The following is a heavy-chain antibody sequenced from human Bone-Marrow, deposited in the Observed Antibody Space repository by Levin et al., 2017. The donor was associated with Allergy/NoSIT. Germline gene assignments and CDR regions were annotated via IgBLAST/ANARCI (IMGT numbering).Heavy chain of an antibody. J-gene: IGHJ4*02. V-gene: IGHV4-30-4*08. Sequence: SETLSLTCTVSGGSISGGDYYWSWVRQAPGKGLEWLGYKYYSGSAYYNPALTSRISISVDTSNNQFSLNLRSVTAANTAVYYCARVVDGGSGYDHFDYWGQGSLVIVSS. CDR1: GGSISGGDYY. D-gene: IGHD3-9*01. CDR2: KYYSGSA. CDR3: ARVVDGGSGYDHFDY.